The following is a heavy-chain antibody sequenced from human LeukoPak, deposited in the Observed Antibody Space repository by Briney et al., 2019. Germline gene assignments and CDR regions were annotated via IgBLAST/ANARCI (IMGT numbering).Heavy chain of an antibody. J-gene: IGHJ4*02. Sequence: GGSLRLSCAASGFTFSSYSMNWVRQAPGKGLEWVSAISGSGGSTYYADSVKGRFTISRDNSKNTLYLQMNSLRAEDTAVYYCAKDGSGSYYSFYYFDYWGQGTLVTVSS. V-gene: IGHV3-23*01. CDR3: AKDGSGSYYSFYYFDY. D-gene: IGHD1-26*01. CDR1: GFTFSSYS. CDR2: ISGSGGST.